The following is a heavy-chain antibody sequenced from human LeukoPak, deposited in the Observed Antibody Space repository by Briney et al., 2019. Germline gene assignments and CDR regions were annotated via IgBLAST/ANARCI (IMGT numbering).Heavy chain of an antibody. Sequence: AXVKVSCKASGYTFTSYDINWVRQAPGQGLEWMGWMNPNSGNTVYAQKLKGRVTMTRNTSISTAYMELSSLRSEDTAVYYCARAYYGSGRNYYYYYMDVWGKGTTVTVSS. CDR1: GYTFTSYD. D-gene: IGHD3-10*01. CDR2: MNPNSGNT. CDR3: ARAYYGSGRNYYYYYMDV. V-gene: IGHV1-8*01. J-gene: IGHJ6*03.